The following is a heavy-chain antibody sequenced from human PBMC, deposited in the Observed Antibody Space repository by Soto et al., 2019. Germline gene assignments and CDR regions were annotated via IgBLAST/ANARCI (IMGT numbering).Heavy chain of an antibody. CDR2: IYYSGST. CDR3: ARHVIRAVVAAHYYYYGMDV. Sequence: QALSLTCTVSGGSNSSGSYYSGWIRQPPGKGLEWIGSIYYSGSTYYNPSLKSRVTISVDTSKNQFSLKLSSVTAADTAVYYCARHVIRAVVAAHYYYYGMDVWRQGTTDTVSS. D-gene: IGHD2-15*01. J-gene: IGHJ6*02. CDR1: GGSNSSGSYY. V-gene: IGHV4-39*01.